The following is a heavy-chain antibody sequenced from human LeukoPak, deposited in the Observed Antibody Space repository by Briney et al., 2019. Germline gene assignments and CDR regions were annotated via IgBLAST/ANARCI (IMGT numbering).Heavy chain of an antibody. J-gene: IGHJ4*02. CDR3: ARGQNWRSYSSSWYLDY. Sequence: PGGSLRLSCAASGFTFSSYEMNWVRQAPGKGLEWVSYISSSGSTIYYADSVKGRFTISRDNAKNSLYLQMNSLRAEDTAVYYCARGQNWRSYSSSWYLDYWGQGTLVTVS. CDR1: GFTFSSYE. D-gene: IGHD6-13*01. CDR2: ISSSGSTI. V-gene: IGHV3-48*03.